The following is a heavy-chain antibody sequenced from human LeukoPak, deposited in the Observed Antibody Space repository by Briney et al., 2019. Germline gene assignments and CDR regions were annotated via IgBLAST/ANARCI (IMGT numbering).Heavy chain of an antibody. Sequence: AASVKVSCKASDYTFNNHDFSWLRQAPGRRLEWMGWISTYNGNTKYTQSLQGRVTMTTDISTYTAYMEVRDLRSDDTAVYYCGSGRRRIMMTDPTTPYYEFDCWGQGTQVIVSS. CDR1: DYTFNNHD. CDR3: GSGRRRIMMTDPTTPYYEFDC. D-gene: IGHD3-22*01. CDR2: ISTYNGNT. J-gene: IGHJ4*02. V-gene: IGHV1-18*01.